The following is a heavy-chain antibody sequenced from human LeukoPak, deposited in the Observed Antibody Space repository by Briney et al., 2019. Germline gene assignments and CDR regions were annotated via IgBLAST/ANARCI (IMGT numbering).Heavy chain of an antibody. J-gene: IGHJ4*02. CDR2: IYYSGST. CDR1: GGSISSGGYY. Sequence: SETLSLTCTVSGGSISSGGYYWSWIRQHPGKGLEWIGYIYYSGSTDYNPSLKSRVTISVDTSKNQFSLKLSSVTAADTAVYYCARGYRYSGYEWPTLYFDYGAREPWSPSPQ. V-gene: IGHV4-61*08. D-gene: IGHD5-12*01. CDR3: ARGYRYSGYEWPTLYFDY.